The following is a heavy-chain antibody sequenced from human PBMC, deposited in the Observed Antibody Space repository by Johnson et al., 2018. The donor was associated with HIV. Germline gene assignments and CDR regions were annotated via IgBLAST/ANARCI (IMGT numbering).Heavy chain of an antibody. V-gene: IGHV3-11*04. D-gene: IGHD3-10*01. Sequence: QVQLVESGGGLVKPGGSLRLSCATSGFTFSDYNMNWIRQAPGKGLEWISYISRSGTTIYYATSVKGRFTISRHTAKSSLSLQMNSLRAEDTAVYYCARESRIWSWGQGTIVTVSS. CDR3: ARESRIWS. CDR2: ISRSGTTI. CDR1: GFTFSDYN. J-gene: IGHJ3*01.